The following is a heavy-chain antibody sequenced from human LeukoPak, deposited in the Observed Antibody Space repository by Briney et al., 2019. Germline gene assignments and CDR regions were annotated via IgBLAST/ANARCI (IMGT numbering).Heavy chain of an antibody. Sequence: SQTLSLTCTVSGGSISSGGYYWSWIRQHPGKGLEWIGEINHSGSTNYNPSLKSRVTISVDTSKNQFSLKLSSVTAADTAVYYCARPYSVAGLYYFDYWGQGTLVTVSP. D-gene: IGHD6-19*01. CDR1: GGSISSGGYY. CDR2: INHSGST. J-gene: IGHJ4*02. V-gene: IGHV4-31*03. CDR3: ARPYSVAGLYYFDY.